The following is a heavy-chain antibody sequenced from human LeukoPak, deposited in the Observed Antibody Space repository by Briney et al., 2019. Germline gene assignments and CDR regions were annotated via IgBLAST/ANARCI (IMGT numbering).Heavy chain of an antibody. CDR2: IYYSGST. CDR1: GGSISSYY. V-gene: IGHV4-59*12. Sequence: SETLSLTCTVSGGSISSYYWSWIRQPPGKGLEWIGYIYYSGSTNYNPSLKSRVTISVDTSKNQFSLKLSSVTAADTAVYYCAREPYDFWSGYFDYWGQGTLVTVSS. J-gene: IGHJ4*02. D-gene: IGHD3-3*01. CDR3: AREPYDFWSGYFDY.